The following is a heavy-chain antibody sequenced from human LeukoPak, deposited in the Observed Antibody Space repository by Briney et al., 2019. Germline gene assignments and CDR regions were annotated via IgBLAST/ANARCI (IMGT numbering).Heavy chain of an antibody. CDR2: IYFTGSA. Sequence: TSETLSLTCTVSGGSISSYYWSWIRQPPGKGLEWIGYIYFTGSANYNPSLKSRVTISVDTSKNQFSLKLRSVTAADTAVYYCAKDMQSPGYFGWFDPWGQGTQVTVSS. J-gene: IGHJ5*02. CDR1: GGSISSYY. D-gene: IGHD3-9*01. CDR3: AKDMQSPGYFGWFDP. V-gene: IGHV4-59*01.